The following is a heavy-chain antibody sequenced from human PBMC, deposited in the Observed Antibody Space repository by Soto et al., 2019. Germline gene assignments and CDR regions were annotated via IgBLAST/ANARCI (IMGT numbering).Heavy chain of an antibody. CDR1: GFTFSSYW. CDR2: INSDGSNT. V-gene: IGHV3-74*01. J-gene: IGHJ4*02. Sequence: EVQLVESGGGLVQPGGSLRLSFATSGFTFSSYWMYWVRQAPGKGLVWVSRINSDGSNTGYADSVKGRFTISRDNAKSTLYLEMNSLRAEDTAVYYCARNFDYWGQGILVTVSS. CDR3: ARNFDY.